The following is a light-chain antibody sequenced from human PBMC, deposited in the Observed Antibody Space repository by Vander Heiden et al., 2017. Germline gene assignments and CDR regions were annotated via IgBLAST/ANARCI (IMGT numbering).Light chain of an antibody. CDR2: GAS. CDR1: QSVSSN. V-gene: IGKV3-15*01. J-gene: IGKJ1*01. Sequence: EIVMTQSPATLPVSPEERATLSCRASQSVSSNLSWYQQKPGQAPRLLFYGASTRATGIPARFSGSGSGTEFTLTISSLQSEDFAVYYCQQYNNWPRTFGQGTKVEIK. CDR3: QQYNNWPRT.